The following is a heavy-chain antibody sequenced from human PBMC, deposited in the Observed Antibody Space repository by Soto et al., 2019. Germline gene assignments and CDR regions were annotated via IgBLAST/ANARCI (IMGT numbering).Heavy chain of an antibody. CDR3: ASQKLDVPAFFDN. D-gene: IGHD3-3*02. Sequence: PSGTLSLTCPVSGGSIHNNYYYWAWVRQTPGKGLEWIASISYSGTTYYNPSLRSRVSKSIDTSTNQFSLNLTSVTAEDTAVYYSASQKLDVPAFFDNWGQGTLDPVSS. V-gene: IGHV4-39*01. J-gene: IGHJ4*02. CDR1: GGSIHNNYYY. CDR2: ISYSGTT.